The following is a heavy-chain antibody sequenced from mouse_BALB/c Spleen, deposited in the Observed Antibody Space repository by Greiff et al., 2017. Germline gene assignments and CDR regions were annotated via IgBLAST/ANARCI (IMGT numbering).Heavy chain of an antibody. Sequence: VQLQQSAAELARPGASVKMSCKASGYTFTSYTMHWVKQRPGQGLEWIGYINPSSGYTEYNQKFKDKTTLTADKSSSTAYMQLSSLTSEDSAVYYCARSPYYDNYEDYWGQGTTLTVSS. CDR3: ARSPYYDNYEDY. D-gene: IGHD2-10*01. CDR1: GYTFTSYT. V-gene: IGHV1-4*02. CDR2: INPSSGYT. J-gene: IGHJ2*01.